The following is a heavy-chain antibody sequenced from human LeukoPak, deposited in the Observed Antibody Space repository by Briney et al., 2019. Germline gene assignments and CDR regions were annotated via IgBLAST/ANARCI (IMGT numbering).Heavy chain of an antibody. CDR3: ATTRGYSYGFFYFDQ. Sequence: SETLSLTCSVSGGSITSSYWSWIRQAPGKGPEWLGYIYYTENAKYNPSLKSRVTMSLDTSKNQLSLKLTSVTAADTAVYHCATTRGYSYGFFYFDQWGQGTLVTVSS. CDR2: IYYTENA. V-gene: IGHV4-59*01. CDR1: GGSITSSY. J-gene: IGHJ4*02. D-gene: IGHD5-18*01.